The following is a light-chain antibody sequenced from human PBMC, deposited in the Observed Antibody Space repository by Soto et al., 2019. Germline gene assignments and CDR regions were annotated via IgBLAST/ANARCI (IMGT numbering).Light chain of an antibody. V-gene: IGKV1-39*01. CDR1: QNINNY. J-gene: IGKJ3*01. CDR2: AAS. Sequence: DIQMTQSPSSLSASVGDRVTITCRASQNINNYFNWYQQKPGQAPELLIFAASSLQSGAPSRFSGSGSGRDFTLTISNLQPEDFATYYCLQTFSTPPLFTFGPGTKVEIK. CDR3: LQTFSTPPLFT.